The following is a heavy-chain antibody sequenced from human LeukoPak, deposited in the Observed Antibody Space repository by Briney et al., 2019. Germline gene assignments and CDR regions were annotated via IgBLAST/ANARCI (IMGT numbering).Heavy chain of an antibody. Sequence: SETLSLTCAVYGGSFSGYYWSWLRQPPGKGLEWIGEINHSGSTNYNPSLNSRVTISVDTSKHQLCLKLSSVTAADTAVYYCARVKLVLDYWGQGTLVTVSS. CDR3: ARVKLVLDY. CDR1: GGSFSGYY. D-gene: IGHD6-13*01. V-gene: IGHV4-34*01. CDR2: INHSGST. J-gene: IGHJ4*02.